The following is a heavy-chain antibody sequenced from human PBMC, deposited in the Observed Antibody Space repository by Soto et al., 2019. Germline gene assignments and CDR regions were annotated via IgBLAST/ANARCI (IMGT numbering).Heavy chain of an antibody. J-gene: IGHJ4*02. D-gene: IGHD3-10*01. CDR2: ITDSGGDT. CDR1: GMTFVSRA. Sequence: PGWSLRLSCVSSGMTFVSRAMSWVRQAPGEGLEWVSSITDSGGDTKYADSVRGRFTISRDNSKNTLYLQMSSLRAEDSAVYYCARGSKESYPGSRIFDFWGRGTLVTVSS. CDR3: ARGSKESYPGSRIFDF. V-gene: IGHV3-23*01.